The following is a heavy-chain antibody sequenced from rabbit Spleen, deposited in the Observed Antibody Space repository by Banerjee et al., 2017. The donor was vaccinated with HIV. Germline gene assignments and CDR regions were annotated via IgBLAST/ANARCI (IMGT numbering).Heavy chain of an antibody. V-gene: IGHV1S47*01. CDR1: GFDFSGTG. CDR2: IDLLFGTT. CDR3: VRGASTSGYYSL. Sequence: QEQLMESGGGLVQPGGSLKLSCEASGFDFSGTGVSWVRQAPGKGLEWIGYIDLLFGTTYYANWVNGRFTISSHNAQNTLYLQLNSLTAADTATYFCVRGASTSGYYSLWGQGTLVTVS. J-gene: IGHJ4*01. D-gene: IGHD1-1*01.